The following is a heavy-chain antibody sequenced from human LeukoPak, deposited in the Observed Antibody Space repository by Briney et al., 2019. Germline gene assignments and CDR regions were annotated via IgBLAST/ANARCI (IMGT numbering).Heavy chain of an antibody. CDR3: ASLRGVNR. CDR2: ISSSGTTI. J-gene: IGHJ4*02. D-gene: IGHD3-10*01. CDR1: GFTFSSYS. V-gene: IGHV3-48*04. Sequence: AGGSLRLSCAASGFTFSSYSMNWVRQAPGKGLEWVSYISSSGTTIYYADSVRGRFTVSRDNAKNSLYLQMDSLSAEDTAVYYCASLRGVNRWGQGTLVTVSS.